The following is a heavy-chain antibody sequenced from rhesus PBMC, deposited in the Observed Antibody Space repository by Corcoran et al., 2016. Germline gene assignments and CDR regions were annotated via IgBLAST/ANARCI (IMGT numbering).Heavy chain of an antibody. CDR1: GVSIRASYR. D-gene: IGHD6-25*01. V-gene: IGHV4S10*01. J-gene: IGHJ4*01. Sequence: QVQLQESGPGVVKPSETLSLTCAVPGVSIRASYRWSWILQPPGKGLEWIGYIYGRSTSTNSNPSLKSRVTISKDTSKNQCSWKLSSVTAADTAVYYCARDLSGSWGFDYWGQGVLVTVSS. CDR2: IYGRSTST. CDR3: ARDLSGSWGFDY.